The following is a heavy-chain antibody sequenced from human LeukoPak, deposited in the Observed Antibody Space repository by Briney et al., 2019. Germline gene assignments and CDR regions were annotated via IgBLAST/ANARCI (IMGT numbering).Heavy chain of an antibody. CDR3: ARGAMSAFDY. J-gene: IGHJ4*02. CDR2: TYFRYKWNN. D-gene: IGHD6-25*01. CDR1: GDNVISNSVA. V-gene: IGHV6-1*01. Sequence: SQTLSLTCAISGDNVISNSVAWNWIRQSPSRGLEWLGRTYFRYKWNNDYALSVKSRITINLDTAKNHLSLQLNSVTPEDTAVYYCARGAMSAFDYWGQGTLVTVSS.